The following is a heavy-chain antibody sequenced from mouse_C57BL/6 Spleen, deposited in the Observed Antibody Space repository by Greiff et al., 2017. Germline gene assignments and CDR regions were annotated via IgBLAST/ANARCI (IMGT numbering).Heavy chain of an antibody. Sequence: QVQLQQPGAELVKPGASVKLSCKASGYTFTSYWMHWVKQRPGQGLEWIGMIHPNSGSTNYNEKFKSKATLTVDKSSSTAYMQLSSLTSEDSAVSYCARGELDYGSTYAMDYWGQGTSVTVSS. V-gene: IGHV1-64*01. J-gene: IGHJ4*01. CDR1: GYTFTSYW. CDR2: IHPNSGST. CDR3: ARGELDYGSTYAMDY. D-gene: IGHD1-1*01.